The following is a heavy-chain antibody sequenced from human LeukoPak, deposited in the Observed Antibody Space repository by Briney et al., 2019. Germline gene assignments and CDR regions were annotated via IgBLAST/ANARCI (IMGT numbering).Heavy chain of an antibody. V-gene: IGHV3-23*01. D-gene: IGHD3-9*01. J-gene: IGHJ4*02. CDR1: GFTFSSYW. CDR2: ISGSGGST. CDR3: ARGPNLVNFDY. Sequence: PGGSLRLSCAASGFTFSSYWMHWVRQAPGKGLEWVSAISGSGGSTHYADSVRGRFTISRDNSKNSLYLQMNSLRDEDTAVYYCARGPNLVNFDYWGQGTLVTVSS.